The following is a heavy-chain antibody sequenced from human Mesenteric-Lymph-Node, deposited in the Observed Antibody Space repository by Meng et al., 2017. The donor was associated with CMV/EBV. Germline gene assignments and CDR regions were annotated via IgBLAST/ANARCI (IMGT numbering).Heavy chain of an antibody. CDR3: ARELIAVAGMGVSYGMDV. Sequence: ASVKVSCKASGGTFSSYAISWVRQAPGQGLEWMGWINPNSGGTNYAQKFQGRVTMTRDTSISTAYMELSRLRSDDTAVYYCARELIAVAGMGVSYGMDVWGQGTTVTVSS. D-gene: IGHD6-19*01. V-gene: IGHV1-2*02. CDR2: INPNSGGT. CDR1: GGTFSSYA. J-gene: IGHJ6*02.